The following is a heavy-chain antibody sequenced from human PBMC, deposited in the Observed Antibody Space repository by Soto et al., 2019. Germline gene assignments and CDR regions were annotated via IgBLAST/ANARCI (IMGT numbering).Heavy chain of an antibody. D-gene: IGHD6-13*01. V-gene: IGHV3-23*01. CDR1: GVTFRSYW. J-gene: IGHJ4*02. Sequence: PGGSLRLSCAASGVTFRSYWMDWVRQAPGKGLEWVSAISGSGGSTYYADSVKGRFTISRDNSKNTLYLQMNSLRAEDTAVYYCARDGYSSSWYVSWGQGTLVTVSS. CDR2: ISGSGGST. CDR3: ARDGYSSSWYVS.